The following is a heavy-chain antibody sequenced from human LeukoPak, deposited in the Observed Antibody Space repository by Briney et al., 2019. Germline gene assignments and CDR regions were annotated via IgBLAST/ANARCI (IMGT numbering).Heavy chain of an antibody. CDR2: IYYSGTT. CDR1: GGSISSSPYY. J-gene: IGHJ4*02. D-gene: IGHD6-13*01. V-gene: IGHV4-39*07. Sequence: SETLSLTCTVSGGSISSSPYYWGWIRQPPGKGLEWIGSIYYSGTTHYNPSLESRVTISVDTSENQFSLKLASVTAADTAVYFCVTGGSSWNEYWGQGTLVTVSS. CDR3: VTGGSSWNEY.